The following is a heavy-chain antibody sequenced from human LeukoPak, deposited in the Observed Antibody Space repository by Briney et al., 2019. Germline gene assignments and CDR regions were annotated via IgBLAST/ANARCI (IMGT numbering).Heavy chain of an antibody. CDR3: AKRLPGSGWYRGFDY. J-gene: IGHJ4*02. D-gene: IGHD6-19*01. Sequence: GGSLRLSCEASGFIFSSYWMRWVRQAPGKGLEWVANIKQDGSEKHYVDSVKGRFTISRDNAKNSLYLQMHSLRAEDTAVYYCAKRLPGSGWYRGFDYWGQGTLVTVSS. CDR1: GFIFSSYW. CDR2: IKQDGSEK. V-gene: IGHV3-7*03.